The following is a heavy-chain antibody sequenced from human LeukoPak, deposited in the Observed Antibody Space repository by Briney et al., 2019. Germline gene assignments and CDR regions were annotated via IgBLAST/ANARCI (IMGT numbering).Heavy chain of an antibody. CDR3: AKSLGYCSSTSCPDDAFDI. CDR1: GFTFSSYA. CDR2: ISGSGGST. D-gene: IGHD2-2*03. J-gene: IGHJ3*02. V-gene: IGHV3-23*01. Sequence: GGSLRLSCAASGFTFSSYAMSWVRQAPGKWLEWVSAISGSGGSTYYADSVKGRFTISRDNSKNTLYLQMNSLRAEDTAVYYCAKSLGYCSSTSCPDDAFDIWGQGTMVTVSS.